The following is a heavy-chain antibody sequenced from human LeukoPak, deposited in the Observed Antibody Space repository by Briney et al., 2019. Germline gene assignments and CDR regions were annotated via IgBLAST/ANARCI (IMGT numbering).Heavy chain of an antibody. CDR2: INSGGGIT. J-gene: IGHJ4*02. D-gene: IGHD2-2*01. V-gene: IGHV3-48*03. Sequence: SGGSLRLSCAASGFTFSSYEMNWVRQAPGKGLEWVSYINSGGGITYYADSVKGRFTISRDNANNSLYLQITSLRAEDTAVYYCSGVYRCSTSCSYFDYWGQGTLVTVSS. CDR3: SGVYRCSTSCSYFDY. CDR1: GFTFSSYE.